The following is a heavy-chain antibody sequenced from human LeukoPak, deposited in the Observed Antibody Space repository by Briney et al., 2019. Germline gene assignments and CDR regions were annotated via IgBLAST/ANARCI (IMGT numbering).Heavy chain of an antibody. CDR3: ARVSAVAGAFSY. Sequence: SVKVSCKASGGTFSSYAISWVRQAPGQGLEWMGGIIPIFGTTNYAQKFQDRVTITADKSTSTAYMELSSLRSEDTAVYYCARVSAVAGAFSYWGQGTLVTVSS. J-gene: IGHJ4*02. V-gene: IGHV1-69*06. CDR2: IIPIFGTT. D-gene: IGHD6-19*01. CDR1: GGTFSSYA.